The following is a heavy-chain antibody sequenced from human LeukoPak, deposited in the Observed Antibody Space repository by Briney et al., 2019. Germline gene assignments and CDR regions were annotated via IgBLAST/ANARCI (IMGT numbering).Heavy chain of an antibody. V-gene: IGHV6-1*01. D-gene: IGHD3-3*01. J-gene: IGHJ5*02. CDR1: GDSVSSNSAA. CDR3: ARQALRTTIFGVVKRGFNWFDP. Sequence: PSQTLSLTCAISGDSVSSNSAAWNWIRQSPSRGLEWLGRTYYRSKWYNDYAVSVKSRITINPDTSKNQFSLQLNSVTPEDTAVYYCARQALRTTIFGVVKRGFNWFDPWGQGTLVTVSS. CDR2: TYYRSKWYN.